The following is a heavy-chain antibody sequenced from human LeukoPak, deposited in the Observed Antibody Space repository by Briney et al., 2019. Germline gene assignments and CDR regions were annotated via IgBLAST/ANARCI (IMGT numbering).Heavy chain of an antibody. CDR3: ARGDCSSTICYSPMDV. CDR1: GYSISSGYY. CDR2: IYRSGST. V-gene: IGHV4-38-2*02. J-gene: IGHJ6*03. D-gene: IGHD2-2*01. Sequence: SETLSLTCTVSGYSISSGYYWVWIRQTPGKGLEWIASIYRSGSTNYNPSLKSRVTISVDTSKNQFSLKVNSVTAADTALYYCARGDCSSTICYSPMDVWGKGTTVTVSS.